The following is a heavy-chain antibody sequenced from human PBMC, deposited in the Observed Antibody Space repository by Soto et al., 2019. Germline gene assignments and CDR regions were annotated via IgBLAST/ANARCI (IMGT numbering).Heavy chain of an antibody. D-gene: IGHD3-3*02. CDR2: ISYDGSNK. J-gene: IGHJ6*02. CDR1: GXTFSSYA. V-gene: IGHV3-30-3*01. CDR3: ARTLVLRAYYYYGMDV. Sequence: LRLSCAASGXTFSSYAMHWVRQAPGKGLEWVAVISYDGSNKYYADSVKGRFTISRDNSKNTLYLQMNSLRAEDTAVYYCARTLVLRAYYYYGMDVWGQGTTVTVSS.